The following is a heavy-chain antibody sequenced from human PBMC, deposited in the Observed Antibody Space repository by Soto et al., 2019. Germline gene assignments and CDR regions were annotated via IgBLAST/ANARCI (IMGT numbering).Heavy chain of an antibody. J-gene: IGHJ6*02. CDR3: VRVRTTTGHYYAMDV. Sequence: GGSLRLSCTASGFTFSSYSMHWVRQAPGKGLEWMAVISFDGSNNYYADSVKGRFTISRDNSKNTLSLQMNSLRTEDTAVYFCVRVRTTTGHYYAMDVWGQGTTVTVSS. CDR1: GFTFSSYS. V-gene: IGHV3-30-3*01. CDR2: ISFDGSNN.